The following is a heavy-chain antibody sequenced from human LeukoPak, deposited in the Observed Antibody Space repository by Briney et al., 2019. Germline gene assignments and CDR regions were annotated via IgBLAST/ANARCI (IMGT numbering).Heavy chain of an antibody. CDR2: IYHSGST. CDR1: GGSISSGGYS. J-gene: IGHJ6*02. V-gene: IGHV4-30-2*01. Sequence: SQTLSLTCAVSGGSISSGGYSWSWIRQPPGKGLEWIGYIYHSGSTYYNPSLKSRVTISVDRSKNQFSLKLSSVTAADTAVYYCARDRYDFWSGYSAYGMDVWGQGTTVTVSS. CDR3: ARDRYDFWSGYSAYGMDV. D-gene: IGHD3-3*01.